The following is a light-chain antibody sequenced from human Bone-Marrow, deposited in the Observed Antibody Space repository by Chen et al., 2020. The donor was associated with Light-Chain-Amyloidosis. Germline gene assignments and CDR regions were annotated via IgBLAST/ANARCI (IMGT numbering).Light chain of an antibody. CDR2: EVT. V-gene: IGLV2-14*01. Sequence: QSALTQPASVSGSPGQSITISRTGTSSDVGGDNHVSWYQQHPAKAPKLMIYEVTNRPSWLPDRFSGSKSDSTASLTISGLQTEDEADYFCSSYTITNTLVFGSGTRVTVL. CDR1: SSDVGGDNH. J-gene: IGLJ1*01. CDR3: SSYTITNTLV.